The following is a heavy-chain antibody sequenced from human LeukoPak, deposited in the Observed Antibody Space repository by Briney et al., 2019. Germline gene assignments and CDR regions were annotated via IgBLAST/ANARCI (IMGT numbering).Heavy chain of an antibody. CDR1: GYSISSGYY. CDR3: ARVGYCSSTSCYAGALDY. V-gene: IGHV4-38-2*01. D-gene: IGHD2-2*03. Sequence: SETLSLTCAVSGYSISSGYYWGWIRQPPGKGLEWIGSIYHSGSTYYNPSPKSRVTISVDTSKNQFSLKLSSVTAADTAVYYCARVGYCSSTSCYAGALDYWGQGTLVTVSS. CDR2: IYHSGST. J-gene: IGHJ4*02.